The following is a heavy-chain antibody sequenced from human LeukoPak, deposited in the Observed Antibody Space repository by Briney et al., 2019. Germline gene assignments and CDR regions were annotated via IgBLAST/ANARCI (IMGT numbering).Heavy chain of an antibody. J-gene: IGHJ6*02. CDR2: ISSSSSYI. V-gene: IGHV3-21*01. D-gene: IGHD5-12*01. CDR1: AFTFSSYA. CDR3: ARGGIVATISRPYYYYGMDV. Sequence: GGSLRLSCAASAFTFSSYAMSWVRQAPGKGLEWVSSISSSSSYIYYADSVKGRFTISRDNAKNSLYLQMNSLRAEDTAVYYCARGGIVATISRPYYYYGMDVWGQGTTVTVSS.